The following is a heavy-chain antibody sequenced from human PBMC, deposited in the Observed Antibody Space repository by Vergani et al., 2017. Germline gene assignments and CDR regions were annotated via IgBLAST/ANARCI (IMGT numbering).Heavy chain of an antibody. V-gene: IGHV3-30*18. CDR1: GFTFSSYG. J-gene: IGHJ3*02. D-gene: IGHD3-3*01. CDR3: AKDNGYYDFWSGYYISSAFDI. CDR2: ISYDGSNK. Sequence: VQLVESGGGLVQPGGSLRLSCAASGFTFSSYGMHWVRQAPGKGLEWVAVISYDGSNKYYADSVKGRFTIYRDNSKNTLYLQMNSLRAEDTAVYYCAKDNGYYDFWSGYYISSAFDIWGQGTMVTVSS.